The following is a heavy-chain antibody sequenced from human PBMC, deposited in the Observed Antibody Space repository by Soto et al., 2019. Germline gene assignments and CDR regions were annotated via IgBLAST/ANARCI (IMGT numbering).Heavy chain of an antibody. J-gene: IGHJ3*02. CDR3: ARAMHGSGSSYIGDGLDM. CDR2: IYRGGDT. D-gene: IGHD3-10*01. CDR1: GFTGIYNY. V-gene: IGHV3-53*01. Sequence: WWCXRLACSFSGFTGIYNYINSFRQAPGKGLELVSVIYRGGDTFYADSVKGRFTISRDNSKNTLYLQMNSLRAEDTAVYYCARAMHGSGSSYIGDGLDMWGQGPMLNV.